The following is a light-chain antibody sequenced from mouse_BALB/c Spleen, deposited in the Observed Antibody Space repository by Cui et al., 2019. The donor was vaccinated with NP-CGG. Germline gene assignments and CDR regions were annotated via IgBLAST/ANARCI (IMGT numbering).Light chain of an antibody. V-gene: IGLV1*01. J-gene: IGLJ1*01. CDR3: ALWYSNHWV. Sequence: QAVVTQESALTTSPGETVTLTCHSSTGAVTTSNYANWVQEKPDHLFTGLIGGTNNRPPGVPARFSGSLIGDRAALVITGAQTEDEAIYFCALWYSNHWVFGGGTKLTVL. CDR2: GTN. CDR1: TGAVTTSNY.